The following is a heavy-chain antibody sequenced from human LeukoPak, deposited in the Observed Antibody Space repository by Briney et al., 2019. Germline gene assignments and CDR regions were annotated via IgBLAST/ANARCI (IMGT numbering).Heavy chain of an antibody. CDR3: ARPPDSSGRDY. Sequence: SETLSLTCTVSGGSISSYYWGWIRQPPGKGLEWIGSIYYSGSTYYNPSLKSRVTISVDTSKNQFSLKLSSVTAADTAVYYCARPPDSSGRDYWGQGTLVTVSS. CDR2: IYYSGST. CDR1: GGSISSYY. D-gene: IGHD6-19*01. V-gene: IGHV4-39*01. J-gene: IGHJ4*02.